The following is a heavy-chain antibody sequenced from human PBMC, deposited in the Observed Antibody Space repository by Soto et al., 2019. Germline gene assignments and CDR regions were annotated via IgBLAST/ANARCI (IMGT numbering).Heavy chain of an antibody. V-gene: IGHV3-48*01. CDR1: GFTFSSYS. CDR3: ARADSGYAHGYYYGIDV. D-gene: IGHD5-12*01. Sequence: EVQLVESGGGLVQPGGSLRLSCAASGFTFSSYSMNWVRQAPGKGLEWVSYISSSSSTIYYADSVKGRFTISRDNAKNSLYLQINSLRAEDTAVYYCARADSGYAHGYYYGIDVWGQGTTVTVSS. J-gene: IGHJ6*02. CDR2: ISSSSSTI.